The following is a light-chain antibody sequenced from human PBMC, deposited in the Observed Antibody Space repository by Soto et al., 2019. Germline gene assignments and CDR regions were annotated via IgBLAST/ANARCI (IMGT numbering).Light chain of an antibody. Sequence: DVVMTQSPLSLPVTPGEPASISCRSSQSLLHSNGYNNLAWFLQKAGQSPQLLIYLASSRASGVPDRFSGSGSGTDFTLEISSVEAEDVGIYYCMQLLHPPLTFGGGTKVEIK. V-gene: IGKV2-28*01. CDR2: LAS. CDR1: QSLLHSNGYNN. CDR3: MQLLHPPLT. J-gene: IGKJ4*01.